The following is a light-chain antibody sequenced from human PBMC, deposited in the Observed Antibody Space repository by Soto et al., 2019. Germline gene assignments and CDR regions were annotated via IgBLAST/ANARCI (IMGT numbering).Light chain of an antibody. Sequence: LTQPASVSGSPGQSITISCTGTSSDVGSYNLVSWYQQHPGKAPKLMIFEVTKRPSGVSSRFSGSKSDNTASLTISGLQTEDEADYYCCSYAGSSTHYVFGTGTKVTVL. V-gene: IGLV2-23*02. CDR2: EVT. CDR1: SSDVGSYNL. J-gene: IGLJ1*01. CDR3: CSYAGSSTHYV.